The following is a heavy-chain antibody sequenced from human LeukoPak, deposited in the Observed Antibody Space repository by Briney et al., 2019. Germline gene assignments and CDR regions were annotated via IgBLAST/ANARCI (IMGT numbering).Heavy chain of an antibody. V-gene: IGHV7-4-1*02. CDR1: GYTFTSYA. J-gene: IGHJ4*02. D-gene: IGHD2-15*01. CDR2: INTNTGNP. CDR3: ARDPFVVVAAHLAGFDY. Sequence: GASVKVSCKASGYTFTSYAMNWVRQAPGQGLEWMGLINTNTGNPTYAQGFTGRFVFSLDTSVSTAYLQISRLATEDTAVYYCARDPFVVVAAHLAGFDYWGQGTLVTVSS.